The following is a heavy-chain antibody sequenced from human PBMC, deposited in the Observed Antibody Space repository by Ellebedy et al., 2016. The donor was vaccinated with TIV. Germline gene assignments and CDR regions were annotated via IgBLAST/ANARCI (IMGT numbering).Heavy chain of an antibody. CDR1: GFTFSSYW. V-gene: IGHV3-74*01. CDR3: ALDRLVGAGGY. Sequence: GGSLRLSCAASGFTFSSYWMHWVRQAPGKGLVWVSRINSDGSSTSYADSVKGRFTISRDNSKNTLYLQMNSLRAEDTAVYYCALDRLVGAGGYWGQGTLVTVSS. J-gene: IGHJ4*02. CDR2: INSDGSST. D-gene: IGHD1-26*01.